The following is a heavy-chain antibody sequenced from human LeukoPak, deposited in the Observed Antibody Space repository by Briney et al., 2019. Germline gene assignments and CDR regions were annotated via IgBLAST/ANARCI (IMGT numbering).Heavy chain of an antibody. D-gene: IGHD3-16*01. V-gene: IGHV4-39*07. CDR1: GGSISSRSYY. Sequence: SETLSLTCTVSGGSISSRSYYWGWIRQPPGKGLEWIGSIYYSGSTYYNPSLKSRVTISVDTSKNQFSLKVSSVTAADTAVYYCARVKDPGGYYYYYYMDIWGKGNTVTVSS. CDR3: ARVKDPGGYYYYYYMDI. CDR2: IYYSGST. J-gene: IGHJ6*03.